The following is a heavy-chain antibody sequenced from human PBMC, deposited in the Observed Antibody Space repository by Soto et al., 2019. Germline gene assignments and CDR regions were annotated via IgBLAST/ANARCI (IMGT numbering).Heavy chain of an antibody. J-gene: IGHJ5*02. CDR1: GFTFTSYG. V-gene: IGHV3-30*18. Sequence: QVQLVESGGGVVQSGRSLRLSCAASGFTFTSYGMHWVRQAPGKGLEWVALISTDGIKKDYADSVKGRFTISRDNSENTLYLQMNSLTTEDTAVYYCAKAPRLDDYERSGFYSWFDPWGQGTLVTVSS. CDR2: ISTDGIKK. CDR3: AKAPRLDDYERSGFYSWFDP. D-gene: IGHD3-22*01.